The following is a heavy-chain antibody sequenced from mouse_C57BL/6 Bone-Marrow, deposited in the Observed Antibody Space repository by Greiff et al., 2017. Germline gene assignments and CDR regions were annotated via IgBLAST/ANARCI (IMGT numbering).Heavy chain of an antibody. CDR3: ARFDYDYDSYAMDY. Sequence: QVQLQQSGAELMKPGASVKLSCKATGYTFTGYWIEWVKQRPGHGLEWIGELLPGSGSTNYNEKLKGKATFTADTSSNTAYMQLSSLTTEDSAIYYCARFDYDYDSYAMDYWGQGTSVTVSS. CDR1: GYTFTGYW. V-gene: IGHV1-9*01. D-gene: IGHD2-4*01. CDR2: LLPGSGST. J-gene: IGHJ4*01.